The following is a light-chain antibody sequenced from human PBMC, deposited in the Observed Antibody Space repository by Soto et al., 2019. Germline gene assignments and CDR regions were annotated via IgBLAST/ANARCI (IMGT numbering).Light chain of an antibody. CDR2: AVT. CDR3: SSYAGFNTVI. V-gene: IGLV2-23*02. Sequence: ALTQPASVSGSPGQSITISCTGTSSDVGSYNLVSWYQQHPGKAPKLMISAVTKRPAGVSSRFSGSKSGNTASLTISGLQAEDEADYYCSSYAGFNTVIFGGGTKLTVL. J-gene: IGLJ2*01. CDR1: SSDVGSYNL.